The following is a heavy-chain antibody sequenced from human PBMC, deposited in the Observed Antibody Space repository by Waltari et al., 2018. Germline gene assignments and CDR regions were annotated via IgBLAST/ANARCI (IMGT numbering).Heavy chain of an antibody. V-gene: IGHV4-38-2*01. D-gene: IGHD3-3*01. CDR1: GYSISRGYY. CDR3: ARLLQDYDFWSGNPGYFDY. J-gene: IGHJ4*02. CDR2: IYHSGST. Sequence: QVQLQESGPGLVKPSETLSPPCAVSGYSISRGYYWGWIRQPPGKGLEWIGSIYHSGSTYYNPSLKSRVTISVDTSKNQFSLKLSSVTAADTAVYYCARLLQDYDFWSGNPGYFDYWGQGTLVTVSS.